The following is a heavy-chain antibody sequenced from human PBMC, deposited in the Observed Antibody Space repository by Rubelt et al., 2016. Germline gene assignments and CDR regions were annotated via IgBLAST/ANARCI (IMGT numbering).Heavy chain of an antibody. V-gene: IGHV5-51*01. CDR2: IYPGDSDT. CDR3: ARRSSSSHYFDY. D-gene: IGHD6-13*01. J-gene: IGHJ4*02. Sequence: EVQLVQSGAEVKKPGESLKISCKGSGYSFTSYWLGWVRQMPGKGLEWMGIIYPGDSDTRYSPSVEAQVTISADKSISTAYLQWSSLNASDTAMYYGARRSSSSHYFDYWGQGTLVTVSS. CDR1: GYSFTSYW.